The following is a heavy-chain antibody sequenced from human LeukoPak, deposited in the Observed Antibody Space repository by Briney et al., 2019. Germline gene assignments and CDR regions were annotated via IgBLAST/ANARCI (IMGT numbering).Heavy chain of an antibody. V-gene: IGHV3-7*01. J-gene: IGHJ4*02. CDR2: IKQDGSEK. CDR1: GFTFSSYW. CDR3: AGQDWLGDRYYFDY. D-gene: IGHD3-10*01. Sequence: PGGSLRLSCAASGFTFSSYWMSWVRQAPGKGLEWVANIKQDGSEKYYVDSVKGRFTISRDNAKNSLYLQMKSLRAEDTAVYYCAGQDWLGDRYYFDYWGQGTLVTVSS.